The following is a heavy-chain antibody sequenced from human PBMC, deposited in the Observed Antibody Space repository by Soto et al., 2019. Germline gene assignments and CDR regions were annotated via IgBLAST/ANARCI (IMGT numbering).Heavy chain of an antibody. CDR1: GDSISSANYY. CDR3: GRADYDFWIIDY. V-gene: IGHV4-30-4*01. CDR2: IYYSGSP. J-gene: IGHJ4*02. D-gene: IGHD3-3*01. Sequence: NPSETLSLTCTVSGDSISSANYYWSWIRQPPGKGLEWIGYIYYSGSPYYNPSLKSRVSISLDTSKNQFSLKLSSVTAADTAVYYCGRADYDFWIIDYWGQGTVVTVSS.